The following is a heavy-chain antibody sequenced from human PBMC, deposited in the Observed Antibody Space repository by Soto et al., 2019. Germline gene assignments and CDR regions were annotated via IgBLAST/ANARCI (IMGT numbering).Heavy chain of an antibody. CDR1: GYTLTELS. V-gene: IGHV1-24*01. Sequence: ASVKVSCKVSGYTLTELSMHWVRQAPGKRLEWMGGFDPEDGETIYAQKFQGRVTMTEDTSTDTAYMELSSLRSEDTAVYYCATRAILTPTYYYYGMDVWGQGTTVTVSS. D-gene: IGHD3-9*01. CDR2: FDPEDGET. CDR3: ATRAILTPTYYYYGMDV. J-gene: IGHJ6*02.